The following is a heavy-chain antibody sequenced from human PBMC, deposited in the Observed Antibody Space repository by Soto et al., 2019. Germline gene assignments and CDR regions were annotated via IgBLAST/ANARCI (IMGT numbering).Heavy chain of an antibody. V-gene: IGHV4-61*01. CDR2: VYHTGRT. J-gene: IGHJ4*02. CDR1: GGSFKSGSYS. Sequence: SETLSLTCTVSGGSFKSGSYSWSWIRQPPGKGLEWIGYVYHTGRTSYYPSLKSRVSISMDTSKNQFSLNLDSVTAADTAVYFCARDFAYFDSWGQGTLVTVSS. CDR3: ARDFAYFDS.